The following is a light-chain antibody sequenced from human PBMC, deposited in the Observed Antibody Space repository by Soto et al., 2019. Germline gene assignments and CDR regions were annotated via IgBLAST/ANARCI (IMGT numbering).Light chain of an antibody. V-gene: IGKV3-15*01. CDR1: QSVSSN. J-gene: IGKJ1*01. CDR2: GAS. Sequence: EILMTQSRATLSVSSGERATLSCRASQSVSSNLAWYQQKPGQAPRLLIYGASTRATGIPARFIVSGSGTEFTLTISSMQPDDFATDYCHQYNSYSFGQGTKLDIK. CDR3: HQYNSYS.